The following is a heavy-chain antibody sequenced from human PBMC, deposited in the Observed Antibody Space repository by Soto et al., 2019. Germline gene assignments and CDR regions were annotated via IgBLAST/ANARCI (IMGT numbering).Heavy chain of an antibody. V-gene: IGHV3-30-3*01. J-gene: IGHJ4*02. Sequence: QVQLVESGGGVVQPGGSLRLSCVASGFTFSTYAIHWVRQAPGKGLEWVALVSVDGSLEYYADSVKGRSTVSRDNSKSTLYFQMNSLRPEETAFYYCASRRAGSGYYFDHWGQGTLVTVSS. CDR2: VSVDGSLE. D-gene: IGHD3-22*01. CDR3: ASRRAGSGYYFDH. CDR1: GFTFSTYA.